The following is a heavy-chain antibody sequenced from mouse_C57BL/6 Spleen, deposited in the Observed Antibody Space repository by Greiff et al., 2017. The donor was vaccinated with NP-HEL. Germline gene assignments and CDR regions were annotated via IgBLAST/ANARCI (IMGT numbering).Heavy chain of an antibody. V-gene: IGHV1-52*01. CDR2: IDPSDSET. J-gene: IGHJ4*01. CDR3: ARGASNYYGSSYDYAMDY. Sequence: VQLQQPGAELVRPGSSVKLSCKASGYTFTSYWMHWVKQRPIQGLEWIGNIDPSDSETHYNQKFKDKATLTVDKSSSTAYMQLSSLTSEDTAVYYCARGASNYYGSSYDYAMDYGGQGTSVTVAS. CDR1: GYTFTSYW. D-gene: IGHD1-1*01.